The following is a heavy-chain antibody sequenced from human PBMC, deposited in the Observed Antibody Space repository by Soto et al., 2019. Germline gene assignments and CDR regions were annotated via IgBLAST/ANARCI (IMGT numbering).Heavy chain of an antibody. V-gene: IGHV4-38-2*01. Sequence: SETLSLTCAVSGYSISSGYYWGWIRQPPGKGLEWIGSIYHSGSTYYNPSLKSRVTISVDTSKNQFSLKLSSVTAADTAVYYCASAVAAAATFDYWGQGTLVTVSS. CDR1: GYSISSGYY. CDR3: ASAVAAAATFDY. D-gene: IGHD6-13*01. J-gene: IGHJ4*02. CDR2: IYHSGST.